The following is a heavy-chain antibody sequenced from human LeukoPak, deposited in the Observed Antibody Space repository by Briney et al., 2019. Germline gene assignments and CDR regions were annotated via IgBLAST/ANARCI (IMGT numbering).Heavy chain of an antibody. D-gene: IGHD2/OR15-2a*01. Sequence: SETLSLTCTVSGGSISSDGYYWIWIRQHPGKGLEWIRHIYYSGTSFYNPSLTSRVPISVDTSKNKFSLKLTSVNDADKAVYYCARIERSQYSLGFDYWGQGTLVTVSS. J-gene: IGHJ4*02. CDR1: GGSISSDGYY. CDR3: ARIERSQYSLGFDY. CDR2: IYYSGTS. V-gene: IGHV4-31*03.